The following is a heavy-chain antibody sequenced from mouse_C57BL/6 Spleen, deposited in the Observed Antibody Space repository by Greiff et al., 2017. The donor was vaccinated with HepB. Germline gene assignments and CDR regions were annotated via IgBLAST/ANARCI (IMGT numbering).Heavy chain of an antibody. V-gene: IGHV1-64*01. CDR3: ARGEVTPFAY. CDR1: GYTFTSYW. D-gene: IGHD2-2*01. CDR2: IHPNSGST. Sequence: QVQLQQPGAELVKPGASVKLSCKASGYTFTSYWMHWVKQRPGQGLEWIGMIHPNSGSTNYNEKFKSKATLTVDKSSSKSYMQLSSLTSEDSAVYYCARGEVTPFAYWGQGTLVTVSA. J-gene: IGHJ3*01.